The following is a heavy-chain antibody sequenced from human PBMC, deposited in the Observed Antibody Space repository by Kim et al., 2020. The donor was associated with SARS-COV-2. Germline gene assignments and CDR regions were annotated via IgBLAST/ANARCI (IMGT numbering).Heavy chain of an antibody. V-gene: IGHV3-30*18. Sequence: GGSLRLSCAASGFTFSSYGMHWVRQAPGKGLEWVAVISYDGSNKYYADSVKGRFTISRDNSKNTLYLQMNSLRAEDTAVYYCAKDNKAGAETLPDYWGQGTLVTVSS. J-gene: IGHJ4*02. CDR3: AKDNKAGAETLPDY. D-gene: IGHD1-26*01. CDR1: GFTFSSYG. CDR2: ISYDGSNK.